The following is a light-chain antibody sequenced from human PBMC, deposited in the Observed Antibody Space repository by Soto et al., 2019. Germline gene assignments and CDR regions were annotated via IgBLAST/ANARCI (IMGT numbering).Light chain of an antibody. V-gene: IGKV3-20*01. CDR1: QSVSSD. J-gene: IGKJ1*01. Sequence: EIVMTQCPATLSVSPGARATLSCRASQSVSSDVAWYQQKPGQAPRLLIFGASNRATGIPDRFSGSGSGTDFTLTISRLEPEDFAVYYCQQYGSSSWTFGQGTKVDI. CDR3: QQYGSSSWT. CDR2: GAS.